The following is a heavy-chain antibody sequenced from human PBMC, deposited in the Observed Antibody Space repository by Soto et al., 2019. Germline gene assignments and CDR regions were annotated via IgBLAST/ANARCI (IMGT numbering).Heavy chain of an antibody. CDR1: GFTFSRYW. CDR3: ASNYAYAEGYYWYGIDV. Sequence: EVQLVESGGGLVLLRGSLRLSCTASGFTFSRYWMHWVRQAPGKGLVWVSRISSYGSDTHYADSVKGRFTISRDNAKNTLYLQMNSLRADDTAVYYCASNYAYAEGYYWYGIDVWGQGTTVTVSS. V-gene: IGHV3-74*01. D-gene: IGHD3-16*01. CDR2: ISSYGSDT. J-gene: IGHJ6*02.